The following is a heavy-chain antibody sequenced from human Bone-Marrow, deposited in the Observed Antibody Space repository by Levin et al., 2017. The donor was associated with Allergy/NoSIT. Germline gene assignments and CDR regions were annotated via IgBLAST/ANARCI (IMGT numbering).Heavy chain of an antibody. J-gene: IGHJ6*03. CDR3: ARGRATVYYYYMDV. D-gene: IGHD4-17*01. CDR2: IYSSGNT. CDR1: GGPISSGNYY. V-gene: IGHV4-61*02. Sequence: SETLSLTCTVSGGPISSGNYYWSWIRQPAGKGLEWIGRIYSSGNTDYIPSLESRVTISVDTSNNLFSLNLSSVTAADTAIYYCARGRATVYYYYMDVWGKGTTVTVSS.